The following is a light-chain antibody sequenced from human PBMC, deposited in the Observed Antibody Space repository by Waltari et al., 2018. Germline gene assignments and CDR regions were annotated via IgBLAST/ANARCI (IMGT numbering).Light chain of an antibody. V-gene: IGKV4-1*01. J-gene: IGKJ3*01. CDR3: QQYYTNPIT. Sequence: DIVMTQSPDSLAVSLGERATINCKSGQSIFYNFNSKNYLAWYQQKQGKPPKLLISWASIRESGVPDRFSGSGSGTDFALTIRSLQAEDVAVYYCQQYYTNPITFGPGTKLEIK. CDR1: QSIFYNFNSKNY. CDR2: WAS.